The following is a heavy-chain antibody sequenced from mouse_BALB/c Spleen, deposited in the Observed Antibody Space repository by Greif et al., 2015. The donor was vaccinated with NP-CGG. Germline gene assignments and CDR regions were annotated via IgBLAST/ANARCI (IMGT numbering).Heavy chain of an antibody. J-gene: IGHJ4*01. V-gene: IGHV1-80*01. Sequence: LVESGAELVRPGSSVKISCKASGYAFSSYWMNWVEQRPGQGLEWIGQIYPGDGDTNYNGKFKGKATLTADKSSSTAYMQLSSLTSEDSAVYFCARSDYGYAMDYWGQGTSVTVSS. CDR3: ARSDYGYAMDY. CDR2: IYPGDGDT. CDR1: GYAFSSYW. D-gene: IGHD1-1*01.